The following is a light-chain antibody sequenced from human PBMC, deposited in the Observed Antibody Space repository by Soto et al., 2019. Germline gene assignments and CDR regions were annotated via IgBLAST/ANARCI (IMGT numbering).Light chain of an antibody. Sequence: IVVTQSPATLSVSPGERATLSCRASQTISANLAWYQQRPGQAPRLLIYGASTRATGIPARFSGSGSGTEFTLTISSLHSEDFAVYYCQQYNNWPPLTFGGGTKVDIK. CDR2: GAS. J-gene: IGKJ4*01. CDR3: QQYNNWPPLT. CDR1: QTISAN. V-gene: IGKV3-15*01.